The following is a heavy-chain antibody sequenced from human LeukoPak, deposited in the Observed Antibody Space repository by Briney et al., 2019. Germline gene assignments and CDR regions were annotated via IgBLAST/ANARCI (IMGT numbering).Heavy chain of an antibody. D-gene: IGHD3-10*01. Sequence: SETLSLTCAVSGVSISSYYWSWLRQPPGKGLEWVGYIYYSGSTNYNPSLKSRVSISVDTSKNQFSLKLSSVSAADTAVYYCARITLVRGVISFDYWGQGTLVTVSS. CDR2: IYYSGST. CDR3: ARITLVRGVISFDY. CDR1: GVSISSYY. V-gene: IGHV4-59*01. J-gene: IGHJ4*02.